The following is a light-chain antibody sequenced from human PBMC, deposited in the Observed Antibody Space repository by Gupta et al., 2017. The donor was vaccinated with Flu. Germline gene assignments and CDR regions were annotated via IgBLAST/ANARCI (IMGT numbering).Light chain of an antibody. Sequence: QSVLTQPPSVSGAPGQSVTISCTGSSFNIGAGHDIHWYQQLPGTAPELLIVASSRRPSAVPDRFSGYKSGNSASLAITGLQVDDEAEDYYQSSDNSISGSAVFGGGTKVTVL. CDR3: QSSDNSISGSAV. CDR1: SFNIGAGHD. J-gene: IGLJ2*01. V-gene: IGLV1-40*01. CDR2: ASS.